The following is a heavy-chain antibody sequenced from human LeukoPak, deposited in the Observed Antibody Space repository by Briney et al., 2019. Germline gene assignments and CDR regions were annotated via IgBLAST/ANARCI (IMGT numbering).Heavy chain of an antibody. D-gene: IGHD5-18*01. J-gene: IGHJ4*02. CDR2: MYYSGST. CDR1: GGFISSSTYF. V-gene: IGHV4-39*07. CDR3: ARENDTAIDGGYFDY. Sequence: PSETLSLTCTVSGGFISSSTYFWGWIRQPPGKGLEWIVSMYYSGSTYYNPSLRSRVTMSVDTSKNQFSLKLRSVTAADTAVYYCARENDTAIDGGYFDYWGQGTLVTVSS.